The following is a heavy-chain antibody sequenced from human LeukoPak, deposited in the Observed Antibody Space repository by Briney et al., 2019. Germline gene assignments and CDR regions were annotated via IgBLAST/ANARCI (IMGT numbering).Heavy chain of an antibody. CDR2: IYYSGST. J-gene: IGHJ4*02. Sequence: SETLSLTCTVSGGSISSYYWSWIRQPPGEGLEWIGYIYYSGSTNYNPSLKSRVTISVDTSKNQFSLKLSSVTAADTAVYYCARGRQWLVPYYFDYWGQGTLVTVSS. V-gene: IGHV4-59*01. CDR3: ARGRQWLVPYYFDY. D-gene: IGHD6-19*01. CDR1: GGSISSYY.